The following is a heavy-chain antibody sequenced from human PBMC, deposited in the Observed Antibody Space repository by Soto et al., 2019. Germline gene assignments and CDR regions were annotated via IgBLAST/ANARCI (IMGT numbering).Heavy chain of an antibody. J-gene: IGHJ4*02. V-gene: IGHV4-34*01. Sequence: PSETLSLTCAVYGGSFSGYYWSWIRQPPGKGLEWIGEINHSGSTNYNPSLKSRVTISVDTSKNQFSLKLSSVSSALTLYLQMNSLRAEDTAVYYCARDLLMTTVTAFDYWGQGTLVTVSS. CDR1: GGSFSGYY. D-gene: IGHD4-4*01. CDR3: NSLRAEDTAVYYCARDLLMTTVTAFDY. CDR2: INHSGST.